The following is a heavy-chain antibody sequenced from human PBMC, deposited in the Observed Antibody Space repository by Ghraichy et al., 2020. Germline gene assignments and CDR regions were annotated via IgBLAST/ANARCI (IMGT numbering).Heavy chain of an antibody. J-gene: IGHJ6*02. CDR2: ISGSGGST. V-gene: IGHV3-23*01. Sequence: GGSLRLSCAASGFTFSSYAMSWVRQAPGKGLEWVSAISGSGGSTYYADSVKGRFTISRDNSKNTLYLQMNSLRAEDTAVYYCAKDYTVTHYYYYGMDVWGQGTTVTVSS. CDR1: GFTFSSYA. CDR3: AKDYTVTHYYYYGMDV. D-gene: IGHD4-17*01.